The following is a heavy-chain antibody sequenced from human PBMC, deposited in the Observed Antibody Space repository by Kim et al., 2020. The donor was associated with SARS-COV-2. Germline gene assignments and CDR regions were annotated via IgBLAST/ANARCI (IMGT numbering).Heavy chain of an antibody. D-gene: IGHD6-19*01. Sequence: GGSLRLSCAASGFTFSSYGMHWVRQAPGKGLEWVAVIWYDGSNKYYADSVKGRFTISRDNSKNTLYLQMNSLRAEDTAVYYCARDRGGWLEALFDYWGQGTLVTVSS. J-gene: IGHJ4*02. CDR1: GFTFSSYG. CDR2: IWYDGSNK. CDR3: ARDRGGWLEALFDY. V-gene: IGHV3-33*01.